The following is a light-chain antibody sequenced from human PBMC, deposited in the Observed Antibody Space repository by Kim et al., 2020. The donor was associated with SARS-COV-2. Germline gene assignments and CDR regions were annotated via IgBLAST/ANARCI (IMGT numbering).Light chain of an antibody. CDR3: QQLHISPYS. Sequence: SVGDRVTITCRASQHVGSSLAWYQQTPGKAPKLLIYGASHLQTGVPPRFSASASGTDFTLTISSLQPEDFATYSCQQLHISPYSFGQGTKLEI. CDR2: GAS. V-gene: IGKV1-9*01. J-gene: IGKJ2*01. CDR1: QHVGSS.